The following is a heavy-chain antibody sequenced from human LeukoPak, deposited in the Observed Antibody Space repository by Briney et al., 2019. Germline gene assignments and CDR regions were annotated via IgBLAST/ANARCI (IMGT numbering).Heavy chain of an antibody. CDR1: GFTFSSYG. CDR2: IWYDGSIQ. Sequence: GGSLRLSCAASGFTFSSYGMHWVRQAPGKGLEWVAAIWYDGSIQYYADSVKGRFTISRDNSKNTLYLQMNSLRAEDTAVYYCARLYGTYPGWFDPWGQGTLVTVSS. J-gene: IGHJ5*02. D-gene: IGHD4-17*01. CDR3: ARLYGTYPGWFDP. V-gene: IGHV3-33*01.